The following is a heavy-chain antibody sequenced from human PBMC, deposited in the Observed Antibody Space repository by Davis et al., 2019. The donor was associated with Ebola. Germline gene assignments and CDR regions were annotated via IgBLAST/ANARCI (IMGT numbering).Heavy chain of an antibody. CDR2: IKQDGSEK. CDR3: AKSPVGAPIDY. CDR1: GFTFSSYW. Sequence: PGGSLRLSCAASGFTFSSYWMSWVRQAPGKGLEWVANIKQDGSEKYYVDSVKGRFTISRDNAKNSLYLQMNSLRAEDTALYYCAKSPVGAPIDYWGQGTLVTVSS. J-gene: IGHJ4*02. V-gene: IGHV3-7*03. D-gene: IGHD6-6*01.